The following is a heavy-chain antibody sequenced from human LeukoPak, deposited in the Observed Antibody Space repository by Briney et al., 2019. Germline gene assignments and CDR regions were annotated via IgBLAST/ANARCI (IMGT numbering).Heavy chain of an antibody. CDR3: ARAQPNDYGVHGSFDY. V-gene: IGHV4-59*01. D-gene: IGHD4-17*01. CDR2: IYYSGST. Sequence: SETLSLTCTVSGGSISSCYWSWIRQPPGKGLEWIGYIYYSGSTNYNPSLKSRVTISVDTSKNQFSLKLSSVTAADTAAYYCARAQPNDYGVHGSFDYWGQGTLVTVSS. CDR1: GGSISSCY. J-gene: IGHJ4*02.